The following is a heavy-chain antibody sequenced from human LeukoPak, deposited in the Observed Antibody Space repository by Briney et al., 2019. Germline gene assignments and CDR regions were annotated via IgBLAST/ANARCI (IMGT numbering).Heavy chain of an antibody. D-gene: IGHD6-19*01. V-gene: IGHV4-59*08. Sequence: SVTLSLTCTVCVGSITTYFWSWIPQPPGKGLEWVGYIRYSVSTSYNPSLKSRVTMSVDTSKNQLCLRLSSVTDADTAVYYCASTMYSSGWSYWGQGTLVTVSS. J-gene: IGHJ4*02. CDR3: ASTMYSSGWSY. CDR1: VGSITTYF. CDR2: IRYSVST.